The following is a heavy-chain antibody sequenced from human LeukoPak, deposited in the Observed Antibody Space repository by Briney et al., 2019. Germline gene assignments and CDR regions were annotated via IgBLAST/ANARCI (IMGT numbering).Heavy chain of an antibody. V-gene: IGHV1-46*01. J-gene: IGHJ4*02. CDR1: GYTFTSYY. CDR2: INPSGGST. D-gene: IGHD3-22*01. CDR3: ASSTLDYYDSSGYYWGGY. Sequence: GASVRASCKASGYTFTSYYMHWVRQAPGQGLEWMGIINPSGGSTSYAQKFQGRVTMTRDTSTSTAYMELSSLRSEDTAVYYCASSTLDYYDSSGYYWGGYWGQGTLVTVSS.